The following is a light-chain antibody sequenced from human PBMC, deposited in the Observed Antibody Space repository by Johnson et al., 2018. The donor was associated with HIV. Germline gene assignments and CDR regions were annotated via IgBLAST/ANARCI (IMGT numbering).Light chain of an antibody. CDR2: DNN. CDR3: GTWDSSLSAGLFV. CDR1: TSNIGNNY. Sequence: QSVLTQPPSVSAAPGQKVTISCSGTTSNIGNNYVSWYQQLPGTAPKLLIYDNNKRPSGIPDRFSGSKSGTSATLGITGLQTGDEDDYYCGTWDSSLSAGLFVLGTGTKGTV. J-gene: IGLJ1*01. V-gene: IGLV1-51*01.